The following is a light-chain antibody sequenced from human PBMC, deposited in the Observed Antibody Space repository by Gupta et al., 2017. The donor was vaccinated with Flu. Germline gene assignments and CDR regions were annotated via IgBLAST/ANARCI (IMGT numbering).Light chain of an antibody. CDR3: QQEDNVPFT. CDR1: QDISNY. V-gene: IGKV1-33*01. CDR2: DAA. J-gene: IGKJ4*01. Sequence: DIQMTQSPSSLSASVGDRVTITCQASQDISNYLNWYQQKLGEAPKLLIYDAAKLETGVPSRFSGSGSATYFTLTICSLQPEDIATYYCQQEDNVPFTFGGGTKVETK.